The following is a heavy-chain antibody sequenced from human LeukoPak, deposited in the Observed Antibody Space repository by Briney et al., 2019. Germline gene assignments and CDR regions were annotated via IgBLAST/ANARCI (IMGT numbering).Heavy chain of an antibody. CDR3: ARGYYYGSGSYYSSLDY. D-gene: IGHD3-10*01. Sequence: GESLKISCKGSGYSFPNYWIGWVRQMPGKGLEWMGIIYPGDSDTRYSPSFQGQVTISADKSISTAYLQWSSLKASDTAMYYCARGYYYGSGSYYSSLDYWGQGTLVTVSS. CDR2: IYPGDSDT. CDR1: GYSFPNYW. V-gene: IGHV5-51*01. J-gene: IGHJ4*02.